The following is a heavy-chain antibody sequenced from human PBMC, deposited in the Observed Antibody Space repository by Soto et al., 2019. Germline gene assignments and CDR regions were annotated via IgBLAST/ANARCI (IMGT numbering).Heavy chain of an antibody. CDR1: GFTVSSNY. CDR3: ARANPGGLFYGMDV. D-gene: IGHD3-10*01. V-gene: IGHV3-53*02. Sequence: EVQLVETGGGLIQPGGSLRLSCAASGFTVSSNYMSWVRQAPGQGLEWVSVIYSGGSTYYADSVKGRFTISRDNSKNTLYLQMNSLRAEDTAVYYCARANPGGLFYGMDVWGQGTTVTVSS. CDR2: IYSGGST. J-gene: IGHJ6*02.